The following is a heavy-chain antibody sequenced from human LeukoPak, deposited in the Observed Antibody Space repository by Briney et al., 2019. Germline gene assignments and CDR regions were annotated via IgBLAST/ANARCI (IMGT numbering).Heavy chain of an antibody. CDR3: ATSDIVVVPAAMDY. J-gene: IGHJ4*02. Sequence: ASVKVSCKASGYTFTRYYMHWVRQAPGQGLEWMGWINPNSGGTNYAQKFQGRVTMSRDTSISTAYMELSRLRSDDTAVYYCATSDIVVVPAAMDYWGQGTLVTVSS. D-gene: IGHD2-2*01. CDR2: INPNSGGT. CDR1: GYTFTRYY. V-gene: IGHV1-2*02.